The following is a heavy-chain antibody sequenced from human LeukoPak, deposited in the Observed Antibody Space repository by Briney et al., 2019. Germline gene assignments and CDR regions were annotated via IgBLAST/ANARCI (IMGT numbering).Heavy chain of an antibody. D-gene: IGHD3-16*01. CDR2: ISPEGYMK. J-gene: IGHJ4*02. Sequence: GGSLTLSCAASGFDFSRYVIHWVRQGPGKGLEWVAVISPEGYMKDYADSVKGRFTVSRDNSKNTVYLQMNSLSAEDTSRYYCARGNLYTAATVEDYWGQGTLVSPSP. CDR1: GFDFSRYV. V-gene: IGHV3-30-3*01. CDR3: ARGNLYTAATVEDY.